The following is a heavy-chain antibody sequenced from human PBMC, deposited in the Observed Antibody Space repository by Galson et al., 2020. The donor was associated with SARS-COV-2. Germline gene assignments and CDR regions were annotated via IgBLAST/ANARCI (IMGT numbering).Heavy chain of an antibody. CDR2: IYYSGST. CDR1: GGSIRSYY. J-gene: IGHJ4*02. V-gene: IGHV4-59*13. CDR3: ARAVVRVGWFGERIGAIFDY. D-gene: IGHD3-10*01. Sequence: SETLSLTCTVSGGSIRSYYWSWIRQPPGKGLEWIGYIYYSGSTNDNPSLKSRVTISVDTSKNQFSLKLTSVTAADTAVYYCARAVVRVGWFGERIGAIFDYWGQGTLVTVSS.